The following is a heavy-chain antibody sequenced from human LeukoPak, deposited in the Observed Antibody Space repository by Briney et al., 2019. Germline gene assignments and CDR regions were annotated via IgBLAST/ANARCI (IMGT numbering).Heavy chain of an antibody. V-gene: IGHV3-13*01. Sequence: GGSLRLSCAASGFTFSSYDMHWVRQATGKGLEWVSAIGTAGDTYYPGSVKGRFTISRENAKNSLYLQMNSLRAGDTAVYYCARGTSVAGMDWFDPWGQGTLVTVSS. D-gene: IGHD6-19*01. CDR2: IGTAGDT. CDR1: GFTFSSYD. CDR3: ARGTSVAGMDWFDP. J-gene: IGHJ5*02.